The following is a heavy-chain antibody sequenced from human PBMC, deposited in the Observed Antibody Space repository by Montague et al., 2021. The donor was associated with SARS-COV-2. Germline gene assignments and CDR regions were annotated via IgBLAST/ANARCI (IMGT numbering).Heavy chain of an antibody. CDR1: GFTFNFYG. CDR3: MKHWGDVDYLDF. D-gene: IGHD3-16*01. V-gene: IGHV3-30*18. CDR2: LSSDGNYK. J-gene: IGHJ4*02. Sequence: SLRLSCAASGFTFNFYGLHWVRQTPGKGLEWVAHLSSDGNYKYYADSVKGRFTISRDNARNTLYLQMNSLRVDDTAVYYCMKHWGDVDYLDFWGQGTLVTVSS.